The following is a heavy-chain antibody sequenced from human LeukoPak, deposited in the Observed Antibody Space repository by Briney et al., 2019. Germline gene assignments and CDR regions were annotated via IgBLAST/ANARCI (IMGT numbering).Heavy chain of an antibody. Sequence: ASVKVSCKASGYTFTSYDINWVRQATGQGLEWMGWMNPNSGNTGYAQKFQGRVTITRNTSISTAYMELSGLRSEDTAVYYCARDRYCTNGVCYRGFDYWGQGTLVTVSS. J-gene: IGHJ4*02. D-gene: IGHD2-8*01. CDR1: GYTFTSYD. CDR2: MNPNSGNT. V-gene: IGHV1-8*03. CDR3: ARDRYCTNGVCYRGFDY.